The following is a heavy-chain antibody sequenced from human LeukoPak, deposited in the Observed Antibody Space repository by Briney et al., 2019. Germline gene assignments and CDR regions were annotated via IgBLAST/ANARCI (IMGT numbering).Heavy chain of an antibody. CDR2: ISYDGSNK. V-gene: IGHV3-30*18. Sequence: PGGSLRLSCAVSGFTFSSYGMHWVRQAPGKGLEWVAVISYDGSNKYYADSVKGRFTISRDNSKNTLYLQMNSLRAEDTAVYYCAKDRLDWSAYYYYMDVWGKGTTVTVSS. D-gene: IGHD3-9*01. CDR3: AKDRLDWSAYYYYMDV. J-gene: IGHJ6*03. CDR1: GFTFSSYG.